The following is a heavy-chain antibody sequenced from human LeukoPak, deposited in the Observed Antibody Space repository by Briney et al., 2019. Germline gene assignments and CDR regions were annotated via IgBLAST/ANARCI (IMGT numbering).Heavy chain of an antibody. CDR3: AKDSRYSYYYDSSGLPAA. J-gene: IGHJ5*02. D-gene: IGHD3-22*01. Sequence: GGSLRLSCAASGFTFDDYAMHWVRQAPGKGLEWVSLISGDGGSTYYEDSVKGRFTISRDNSKNSLYLQMDSLRTEDTALYYCAKDSRYSYYYDSSGLPAAWGQGTLVTVSS. V-gene: IGHV3-43*02. CDR2: ISGDGGST. CDR1: GFTFDDYA.